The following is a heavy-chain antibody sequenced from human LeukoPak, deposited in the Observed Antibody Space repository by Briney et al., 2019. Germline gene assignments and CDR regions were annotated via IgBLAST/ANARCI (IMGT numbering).Heavy chain of an antibody. CDR3: AFLSGYYPNYFDY. CDR1: SGSISSTNYY. V-gene: IGHV4-39*07. Sequence: SETLSLTCTVSSGSISSTNYYWGWIRQPPGKGLEWIGSIYYSGSTYYNPSLKSRVTISVDTSKNQFSLKLSSVTAADTAVYYCAFLSGYYPNYFDYWGQGTLVTVSS. CDR2: IYYSGST. D-gene: IGHD3-22*01. J-gene: IGHJ4*02.